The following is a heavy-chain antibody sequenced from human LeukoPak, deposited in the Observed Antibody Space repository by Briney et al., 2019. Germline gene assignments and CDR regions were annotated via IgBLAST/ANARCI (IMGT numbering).Heavy chain of an antibody. CDR3: ARLRSITMVRGRDYYGMDV. J-gene: IGHJ6*02. CDR1: GGSISSYY. V-gene: IGHV4-59*08. CDR2: IYYSGST. Sequence: PSETLSLTCTVSGGSISSYYWSWIRQPPGKGLEWIGYIYYSGSTNYNPSLKSRVTISVDTSKNQFSLKLSSVTAADTAVYYCARLRSITMVRGRDYYGMDVWGQGTTVTVSS. D-gene: IGHD3-10*01.